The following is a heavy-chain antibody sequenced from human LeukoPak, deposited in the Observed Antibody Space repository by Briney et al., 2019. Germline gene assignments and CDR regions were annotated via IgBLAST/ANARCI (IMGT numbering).Heavy chain of an antibody. CDR2: ISGSGGST. J-gene: IGHJ4*02. D-gene: IGHD3-3*01. V-gene: IGHV3-23*01. CDR3: AKNFLSGYDFWSGYFADY. Sequence: PGGSLRLSCAASGFTFSSYAMSWVRQAPGKGLEWVSAISGSGGSTYYADSVMGRFTISRDNSKNTLYLQMNSLRAEDTAVYYCAKNFLSGYDFWSGYFADYWGQGTLVTVSS. CDR1: GFTFSSYA.